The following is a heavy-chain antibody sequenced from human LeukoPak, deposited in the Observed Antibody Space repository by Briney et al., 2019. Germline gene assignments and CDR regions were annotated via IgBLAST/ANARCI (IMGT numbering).Heavy chain of an antibody. CDR2: IYSGGST. CDR3: ASVYRPSSSWYSYAFDI. J-gene: IGHJ3*02. D-gene: IGHD6-13*01. V-gene: IGHV3-53*01. CDR1: GFTVSSNY. Sequence: GGSLRLSCAASGFTVSSNYMSWVRQAPGKGLEWVSVIYSGGSTYYADSVKGRFTISRDNSKNTLYLQMNSLRAEDTAVYYCASVYRPSSSWYSYAFDIWGQGTMVTVSS.